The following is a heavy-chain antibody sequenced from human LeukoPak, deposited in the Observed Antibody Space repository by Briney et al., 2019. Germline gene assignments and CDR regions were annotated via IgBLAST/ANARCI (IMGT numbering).Heavy chain of an antibody. CDR1: GGSISSSSYY. J-gene: IGHJ1*01. V-gene: IGHV4-39*01. Sequence: SETLSLTCTVSGGSISSSSYYWGWIRQPPGKGLEWIGSIYYSGSTYYNPSLKSRVTISVDTSKNQFSLKLSSVTAADTAVYYCARQLGLPGLSLAEYFQHWGQGTLVTVSS. CDR2: IYYSGST. D-gene: IGHD3-16*01. CDR3: ARQLGLPGLSLAEYFQH.